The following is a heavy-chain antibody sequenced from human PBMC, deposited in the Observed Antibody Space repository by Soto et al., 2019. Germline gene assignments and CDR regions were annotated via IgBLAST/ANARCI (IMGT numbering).Heavy chain of an antibody. Sequence: ASVKVSCKVSGYTLTELFMHLAGQAPGKGLEWMGGFDPEDGETIYAQKFQGRVTMTEDTSTDTAYMELSSLRSEDTAVYYCATDHPHFVYSRWGQGTLVTVSS. CDR1: GYTLTELF. J-gene: IGHJ4*02. CDR3: ATDHPHFVYSR. CDR2: FDPEDGET. V-gene: IGHV1-24*01. D-gene: IGHD2-21*01.